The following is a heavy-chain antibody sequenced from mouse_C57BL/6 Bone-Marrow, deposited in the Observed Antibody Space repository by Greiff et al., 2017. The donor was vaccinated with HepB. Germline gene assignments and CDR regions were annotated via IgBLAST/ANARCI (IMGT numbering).Heavy chain of an antibody. D-gene: IGHD1-1*01. CDR3: ARTSYYYGSSPDY. CDR1: GYTFTSYW. V-gene: IGHV1-55*01. J-gene: IGHJ2*01. Sequence: QVQLQQSGAELVKPGASVKMSCKASGYTFTSYWITWVKQRPGQGLEWIGDIYPGSGSTNYNEKFKSKATLTVDTSSSTAYMQLSSLTSEDSAVYYCARTSYYYGSSPDYWGQGTTLTVSS. CDR2: IYPGSGST.